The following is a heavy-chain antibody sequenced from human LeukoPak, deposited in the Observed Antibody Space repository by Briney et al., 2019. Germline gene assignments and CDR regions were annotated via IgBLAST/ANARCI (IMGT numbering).Heavy chain of an antibody. CDR2: IHHRGST. D-gene: IGHD2-21*02. J-gene: IGHJ2*01. Sequence: SETLSLTCTVSGYSLTTVSGVLINTNYYWGWIRQPPGKGLEWIGSIHHRGSTYYNPSLKSRAAISVDTSKNQFSLKLTSVTVADTAVFYCARAVYGTCGGDCYWNFDLWGRGTLVTVSS. CDR3: ARAVYGTCGGDCYWNFDL. CDR1: GYSLTTVSGVLINTNYY. V-gene: IGHV4-38-2*02.